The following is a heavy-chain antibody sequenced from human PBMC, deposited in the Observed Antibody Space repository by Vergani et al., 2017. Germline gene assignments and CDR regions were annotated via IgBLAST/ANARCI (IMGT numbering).Heavy chain of an antibody. V-gene: IGHV3-21*01. CDR3: ARGELHVGPRPSYDCWRSDYFDY. CDR2: ISSSSSYI. D-gene: IGHD3-3*01. Sequence: EVQLVESGGGLVKPGGSLRLSCAASGFTFSSYSMNWVRQAPGKGLEWVSSISSSSSYIYYADSVKGRFTISRDNAKNSLYLQMNSLRAEDTAVYYCARGELHVGPRPSYDCWRSDYFDYWGQGTLVTVSS. J-gene: IGHJ4*02. CDR1: GFTFSSYS.